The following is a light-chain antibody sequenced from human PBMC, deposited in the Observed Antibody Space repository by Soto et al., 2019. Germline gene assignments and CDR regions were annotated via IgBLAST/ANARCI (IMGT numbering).Light chain of an antibody. V-gene: IGKV4-1*01. Sequence: DIVMTQSPDSLAVSLGERATINCKSSQSVLYSSNNKNYLAWYQQKPGQPPKLLIYWASTRESGVPDRFSGSGSGTDFTLTISSLQAEDVAVYYCQQYYSTLRTFGQATKVEIK. J-gene: IGKJ1*01. CDR1: QSVLYSSNNKNY. CDR3: QQYYSTLRT. CDR2: WAS.